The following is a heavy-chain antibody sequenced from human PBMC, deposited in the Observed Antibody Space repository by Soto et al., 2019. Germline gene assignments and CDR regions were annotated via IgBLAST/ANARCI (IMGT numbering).Heavy chain of an antibody. V-gene: IGHV4-30-2*01. CDR3: ARERDLIFDY. J-gene: IGHJ4*02. CDR1: GASISSGGYS. CDR2: IYHSGST. D-gene: IGHD2-8*01. Sequence: SETLSLTCTVSGASISSGGYSWSWIRQPPGKGLEWIGYIYHSGSTYYNPSLKSRVTISVDRSKNQFSLKLSSVTAADTAVYYCARERDLIFDYWGQGTPVTVSS.